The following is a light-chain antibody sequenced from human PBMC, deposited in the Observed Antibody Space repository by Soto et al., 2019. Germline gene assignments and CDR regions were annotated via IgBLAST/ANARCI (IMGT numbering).Light chain of an antibody. CDR1: SSDVGRYNY. V-gene: IGLV2-14*03. CDR3: NSYTGTSARYV. Sequence: QSALTQPASVSGSPGQSITISCTGTSSDVGRYNYVSWNQQYPGKAPKLMIYDVSGRPSGVSDRFSGSKSGNTASLTISGLQAEDEADYYCNSYTGTSARYVFGTGTKVTVL. CDR2: DVS. J-gene: IGLJ1*01.